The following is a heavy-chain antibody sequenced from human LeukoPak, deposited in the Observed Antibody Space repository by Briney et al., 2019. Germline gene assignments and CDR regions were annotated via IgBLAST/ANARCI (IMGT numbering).Heavy chain of an antibody. J-gene: IGHJ2*01. D-gene: IGHD4-17*01. Sequence: SVKVPCKACGGTFSSYAISWVRQAPGQGLEWMGRIIPILGIANYAQKFQGRVTITADKSTSTAYMELSSLRSEDTAVYYCARDLRYYYWYFDLWGRGTLVTVSS. CDR2: IIPILGIA. V-gene: IGHV1-69*04. CDR1: GGTFSSYA. CDR3: ARDLRYYYWYFDL.